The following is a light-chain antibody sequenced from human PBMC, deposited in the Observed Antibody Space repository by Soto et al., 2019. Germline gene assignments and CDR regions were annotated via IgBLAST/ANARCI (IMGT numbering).Light chain of an antibody. V-gene: IGKV3-11*01. Sequence: EIVLTQSPATLSLSPGERATLSCRASQSVSSYLAWYQQKPGQAPRLLIYDASNRATGIPARFSGSGSGTDFTLTISSLEPEDFAVYYCQQRSNWVTFGPGTKVEIK. CDR1: QSVSSY. CDR3: QQRSNWVT. J-gene: IGKJ3*01. CDR2: DAS.